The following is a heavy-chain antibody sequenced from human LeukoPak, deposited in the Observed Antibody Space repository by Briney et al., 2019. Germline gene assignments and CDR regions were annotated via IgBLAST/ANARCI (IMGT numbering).Heavy chain of an antibody. V-gene: IGHV3-48*01. D-gene: IGHD1-26*01. Sequence: GGSLRLSCAASGFTFSSYSMNWVRQAPGKGLEWVSYISSSSSTIYYADFVKGRFTISRDNAKNSLYLQMNSLRAEDTAVYYCARDYRGVFDYWGQGTLVTVSS. CDR3: ARDYRGVFDY. J-gene: IGHJ4*02. CDR1: GFTFSSYS. CDR2: ISSSSSTI.